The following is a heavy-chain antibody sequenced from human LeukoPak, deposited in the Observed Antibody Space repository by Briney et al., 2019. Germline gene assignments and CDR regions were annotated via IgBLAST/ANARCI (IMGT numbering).Heavy chain of an antibody. Sequence: GESLKISCKGSGYSFTSYWIGWVRQMPGKGLEWMGIIYPDDSVTRYSPSFQGQVTISADQSISTAYLQWSSLKASDTAMYYCARLPLGWYSSPAYYFDYWGQGTLVTVSS. CDR1: GYSFTSYW. J-gene: IGHJ4*02. CDR2: IYPDDSVT. CDR3: ARLPLGWYSSPAYYFDY. V-gene: IGHV5-51*01. D-gene: IGHD6-13*01.